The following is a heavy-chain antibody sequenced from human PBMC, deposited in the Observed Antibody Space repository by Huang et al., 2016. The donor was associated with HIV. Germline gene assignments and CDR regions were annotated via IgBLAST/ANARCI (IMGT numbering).Heavy chain of an antibody. J-gene: IGHJ4*02. Sequence: EVQLVESGGGLIQPGGSLRLSCAASGFTVSTNYMTWVRQAAGKGLEWVALIYSGGTTYYADSVKGRFTISRDDSENTLYLHMTSLRAGDTAVYYCAKEGDTGAALGYWGQGTLVTVS. CDR1: GFTVSTNY. D-gene: IGHD2-8*02. CDR2: IYSGGTT. V-gene: IGHV3-53*01. CDR3: AKEGDTGAALGY.